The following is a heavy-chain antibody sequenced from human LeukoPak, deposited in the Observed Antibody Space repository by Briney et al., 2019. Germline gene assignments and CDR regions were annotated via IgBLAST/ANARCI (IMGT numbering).Heavy chain of an antibody. CDR2: ISSSGSTI. CDR1: GFTFSSYE. Sequence: GGSLRLSCAASGFTFSSYEMHWVRQAPGKGLEGVSYISSSGSTIYYADSVKGRFTISRDNAKNSLYLQMNSLRAEDTAVYYCARDYGGSSPFDYWGQGTLVTVSS. J-gene: IGHJ4*02. V-gene: IGHV3-48*03. D-gene: IGHD4-23*01. CDR3: ARDYGGSSPFDY.